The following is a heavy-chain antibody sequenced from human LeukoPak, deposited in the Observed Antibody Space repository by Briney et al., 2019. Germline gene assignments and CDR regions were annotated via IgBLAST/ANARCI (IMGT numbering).Heavy chain of an antibody. CDR2: FDPEDGET. J-gene: IGHJ3*02. Sequence: ASVKVSCKVSGYTLTELSMHWVRQAPGKGLEWMGGFDPEDGETIYAQKFQGRVTMTEATSTDTAYMELSSLRSEDTAVYYCATVMAVAGTARPLPRIWGQGTMVTVSS. CDR3: ATVMAVAGTARPLPRI. V-gene: IGHV1-24*01. CDR1: GYTLTELS. D-gene: IGHD6-19*01.